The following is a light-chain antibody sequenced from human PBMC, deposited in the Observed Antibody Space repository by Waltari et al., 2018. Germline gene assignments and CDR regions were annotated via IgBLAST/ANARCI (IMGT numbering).Light chain of an antibody. CDR1: NPNIGSNY. CDR3: SSWDDSLSGVV. V-gene: IGLV1-47*01. CDR2: KND. Sequence: QSVLTQPPSASGTPGQRVTMSCPGSNPNIGSNYGYWYQQLPGTAPKLLIYKNDLRPSGVPDRISGSKSGTSASLAISGLRSEDEADYYCSSWDDSLSGVVLGGGTKLTVL. J-gene: IGLJ2*01.